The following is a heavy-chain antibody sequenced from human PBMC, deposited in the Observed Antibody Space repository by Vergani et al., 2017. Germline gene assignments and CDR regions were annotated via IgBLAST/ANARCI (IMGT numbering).Heavy chain of an antibody. D-gene: IGHD2-15*01. CDR1: GFTFSSYG. V-gene: IGHV3-33*01. CDR2: IWYDGSNK. J-gene: IGHJ6*02. CDR3: ARDCSGGSCYSYYYYYYGMDV. Sequence: QVQLVESGGGVVQPGRSLRLSCAASGFTFSSYGMHWVRQAPGKGLEWVAVIWYDGSNKYYADSVKGRFTISRDNSKNTLYLQMNSLRAEDTAVYYCARDCSGGSCYSYYYYYYGMDVWGQGP.